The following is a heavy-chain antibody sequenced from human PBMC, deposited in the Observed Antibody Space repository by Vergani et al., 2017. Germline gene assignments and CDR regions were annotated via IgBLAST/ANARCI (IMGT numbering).Heavy chain of an antibody. D-gene: IGHD1-26*01. Sequence: QVQLVQSGAEVKKPGVSVKVSCKASGYTFTGYYMHWVRQAPGQGLEWMGWINPNSGGTNYAQKFQGRVTMTRDTSISTAYMELSRLRSDDTAVYYCARMERELLSGKAFDIWGQGTMVTVSS. CDR3: ARMERELLSGKAFDI. CDR2: INPNSGGT. CDR1: GYTFTGYY. V-gene: IGHV1-2*02. J-gene: IGHJ3*02.